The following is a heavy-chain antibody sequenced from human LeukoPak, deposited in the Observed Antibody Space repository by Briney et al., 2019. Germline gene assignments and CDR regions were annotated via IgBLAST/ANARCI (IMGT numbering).Heavy chain of an antibody. Sequence: GGSLRLSCAASGFTFDDYGMSWVRQAPGKGLEWVSGINWNGGSTGYADSVKGRSTISRDNAKNSLYLQMNSLRAEDAALYYCARAMTTVTEIDYWGQGTLVTVSS. CDR3: ARAMTTVTEIDY. CDR1: GFTFDDYG. CDR2: INWNGGST. V-gene: IGHV3-20*04. D-gene: IGHD4-17*01. J-gene: IGHJ4*02.